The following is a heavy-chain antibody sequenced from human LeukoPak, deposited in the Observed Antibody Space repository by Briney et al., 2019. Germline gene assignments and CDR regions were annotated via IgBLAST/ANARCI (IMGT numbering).Heavy chain of an antibody. Sequence: SETLSLTCTVSGGSISSYYWSWIRQPPGKGLEWIGYVYYSGSTNYNPSLKSRVTISVDTSKNQFSLKLSSVTAAGTAVYYCARWGRDYYDTSGRNWFDPWGQGTLVTVSS. CDR1: GGSISSYY. V-gene: IGHV4-59*12. CDR2: VYYSGST. D-gene: IGHD3-22*01. CDR3: ARWGRDYYDTSGRNWFDP. J-gene: IGHJ5*02.